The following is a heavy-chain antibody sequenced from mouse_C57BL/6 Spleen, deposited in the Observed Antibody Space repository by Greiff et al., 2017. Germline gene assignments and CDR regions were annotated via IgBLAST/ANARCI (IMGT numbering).Heavy chain of an antibody. CDR1: GFSLTSYG. CDR2: IWSDGST. V-gene: IGHV2-6-1*01. J-gene: IGHJ4*01. CDR3: ARQEGDYYYAMDY. Sequence: VQLVESGPGLVAPSQSLSITCTVSGFSLTSYGVHWVRQPPGKGLEWLVVIWSDGSTTYNSALKSRLSISKDNYKIQVFLKMNSLQTDDTAMYYCARQEGDYYYAMDYWGQGTSVTVSS.